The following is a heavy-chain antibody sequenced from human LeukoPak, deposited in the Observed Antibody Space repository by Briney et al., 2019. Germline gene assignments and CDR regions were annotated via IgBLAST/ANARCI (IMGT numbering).Heavy chain of an antibody. V-gene: IGHV3-23*01. CDR3: AKEIAVRGEGVFDS. Sequence: PGGSLRLSCAASGFTFSSYAMSWVRQAPGKGLEWVSAIVGSGGGTFHADSVKGRFTISRDNSRNTLFLQMSSLGAEDTAVYYCAKEIAVRGEGVFDSWGQGTLVTVSS. D-gene: IGHD6-19*01. J-gene: IGHJ4*02. CDR1: GFTFSSYA. CDR2: IVGSGGGT.